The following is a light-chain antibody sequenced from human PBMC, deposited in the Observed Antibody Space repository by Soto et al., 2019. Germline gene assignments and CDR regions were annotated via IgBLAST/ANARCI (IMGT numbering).Light chain of an antibody. CDR1: SSDVGLYDY. J-gene: IGLJ2*01. CDR2: DVT. CDR3: TSYTRSSTLVL. V-gene: IGLV2-14*03. Sequence: QSALTQPASVSGSPGQSITISCTGSSSDVGLYDYVSWYQQHPGKAPRLMIYDVTNRPSGVSNRFSGSKSGNTASLTISGLQAEDEADYYCTSYTRSSTLVLFGGGTKLTVL.